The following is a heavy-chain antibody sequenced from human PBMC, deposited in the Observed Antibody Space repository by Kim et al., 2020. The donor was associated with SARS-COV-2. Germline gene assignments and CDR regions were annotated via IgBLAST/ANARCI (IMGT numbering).Heavy chain of an antibody. D-gene: IGHD6-25*01. CDR2: MNHSESS. V-gene: IGHV4-34*01. CDR1: GGSFSGYY. CDR3: DCPSSEVVAAATALGVHY. Sequence: SETLSLTCAVYGGSFSGYYWSWIRQPPGTGLEWVGDMNHSESSNYNPSPKSRGPITVYTDTNKYHLKLSSSTAADTAVSYCDCPSSEVVAAATALGVHY. J-gene: IGHJ6*01.